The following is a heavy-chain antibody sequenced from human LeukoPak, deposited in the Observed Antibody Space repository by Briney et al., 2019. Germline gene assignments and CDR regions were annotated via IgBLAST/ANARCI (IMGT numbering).Heavy chain of an antibody. CDR2: IDWDDDK. Sequence: SGPTLVNPTQTLTLTCTFSGFSLSTRGMCVSWIRQPPGKTLEWLARIDWDDDKFYRTSLKTRLTISKDTSKNQVVLTMTNMDPVDTATYYCARTRTSSPFDYWGQRTLVTVSS. CDR1: GFSLSTRGMC. J-gene: IGHJ4*02. V-gene: IGHV2-70*17. CDR3: ARTRTSSPFDY. D-gene: IGHD6-13*01.